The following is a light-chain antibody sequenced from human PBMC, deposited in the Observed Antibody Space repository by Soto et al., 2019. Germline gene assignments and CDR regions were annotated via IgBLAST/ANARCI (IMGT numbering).Light chain of an antibody. Sequence: QSVLTQPASVSGSPGQSITLSCTGTSSDVGGYNYVSWYQQHPGKAPKLMIYEVSNRPSGVSNRFSGSKSGNTASLTISGLQAEDEADYYCSSYTSSSTVVFGGGTKVTVL. V-gene: IGLV2-14*01. CDR2: EVS. J-gene: IGLJ2*01. CDR1: SSDVGGYNY. CDR3: SSYTSSSTVV.